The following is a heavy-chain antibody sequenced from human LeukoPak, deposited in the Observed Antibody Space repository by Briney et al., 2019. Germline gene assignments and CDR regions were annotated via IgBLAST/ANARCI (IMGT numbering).Heavy chain of an antibody. CDR2: INPNSGGT. Sequence: ASVKVSCKGSGYTFIDYHIHCVRQAPGQGLEWMGWINPNSGGTIYAQKFQGRVTMTRDTSINTAYMELSRLTSDDAAMYYCARVSCSGGTCYDLGWFDSWGQGTLVTVSS. CDR3: ARVSCSGGTCYDLGWFDS. CDR1: GYTFIDYH. V-gene: IGHV1-2*02. D-gene: IGHD2-15*01. J-gene: IGHJ5*01.